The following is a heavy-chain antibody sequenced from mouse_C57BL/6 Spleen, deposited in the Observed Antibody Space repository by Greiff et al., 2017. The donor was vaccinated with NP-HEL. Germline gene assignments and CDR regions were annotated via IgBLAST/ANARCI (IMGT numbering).Heavy chain of an antibody. Sequence: QVQLKESGAELARPGASVKMSCKASGYTFTSYTMHWVKQRPGQGLEWIGYINPSSGYTKYNQKFKDKATLTADKSSSTAYMQLSSLTSEDSAVYYCASVYYSNAMDYWGQGTSVTVSS. J-gene: IGHJ4*01. CDR2: INPSSGYT. D-gene: IGHD2-5*01. CDR3: ASVYYSNAMDY. V-gene: IGHV1-4*01. CDR1: GYTFTSYT.